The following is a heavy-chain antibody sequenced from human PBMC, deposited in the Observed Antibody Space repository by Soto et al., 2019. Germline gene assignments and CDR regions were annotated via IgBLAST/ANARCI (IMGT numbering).Heavy chain of an antibody. CDR1: GYTFTGYY. CDR3: AREPIAARYYYGMDV. V-gene: IGHV1-2*04. D-gene: IGHD6-6*01. J-gene: IGHJ6*02. CDR2: INPNSGGT. Sequence: ASVKVSCKASGYTFTGYYMHWVRQAPGQGLEWMGWINPNSGGTNYAQKFQDWVTMTRDTSISTAYMELSRLRSDDTAVYYCAREPIAARYYYGMDVWGQGTTVTVSS.